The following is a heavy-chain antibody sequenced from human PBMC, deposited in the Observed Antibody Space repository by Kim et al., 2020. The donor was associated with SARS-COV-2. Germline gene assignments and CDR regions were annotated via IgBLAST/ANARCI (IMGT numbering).Heavy chain of an antibody. CDR3: ARTYRGSYRYCSSTSCRRDY. J-gene: IGHJ4*02. CDR1: GGSFSGYY. V-gene: IGHV4-34*01. Sequence: SETLSLTCAVYGGSFSGYYWSWIRQPPGKGLEWIGEINHSGSTNYNPSLKSRVTISVDTSKNQFSLKLSSVPAADTAVYYCARTYRGSYRYCSSTSCRRDYWGQGTLVTVSS. D-gene: IGHD2-2*01. CDR2: INHSGST.